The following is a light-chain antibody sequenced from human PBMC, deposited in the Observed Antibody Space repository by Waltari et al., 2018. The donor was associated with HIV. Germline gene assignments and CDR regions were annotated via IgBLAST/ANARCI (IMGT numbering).Light chain of an antibody. Sequence: QSALTQPASVSASPGQSITISCTGSSQDIGDCKYIHWYQQHPGKAPRLIIYEFTKRPSSVSNRFSGSKSANTASLTIFGLQTEDEADYYCSSFVTSTLELTFGGGTKLTVL. CDR2: EFT. J-gene: IGLJ2*01. V-gene: IGLV2-14*01. CDR1: SQDIGDCKY. CDR3: SSFVTSTLELT.